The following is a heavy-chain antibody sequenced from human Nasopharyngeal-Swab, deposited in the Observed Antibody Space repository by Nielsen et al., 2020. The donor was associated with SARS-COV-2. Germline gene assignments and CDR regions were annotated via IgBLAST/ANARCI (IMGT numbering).Heavy chain of an antibody. Sequence: GESLKISCAASGFTVSSNYMSWVRQAPGKGLEWVSVIYSDGSTYYADSVKGRFTISRDNSKNTVYLQMNSLRAEDTAVYYCARDGLDYDFWSAYFMDVWGQGTTVTVSS. CDR1: GFTVSSNY. V-gene: IGHV3-66*01. CDR2: IYSDGST. D-gene: IGHD3-3*01. J-gene: IGHJ6*02. CDR3: ARDGLDYDFWSAYFMDV.